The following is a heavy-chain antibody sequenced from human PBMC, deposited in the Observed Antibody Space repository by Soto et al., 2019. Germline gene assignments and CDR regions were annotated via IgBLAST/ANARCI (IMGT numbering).Heavy chain of an antibody. J-gene: IGHJ5*02. D-gene: IGHD1-1*01. V-gene: IGHV4-59*01. Sequence: PSDTLSLTCTVSGGSLSSYYWSWIRQPPGKGLEWIGYIYYSGSTNYNPSLKSRVTISVDTSKNQFSLKLSSVTAADTAVYYCARGVELEREVWWFDPWGQGTLVNVSS. CDR2: IYYSGST. CDR1: GGSLSSYY. CDR3: ARGVELEREVWWFDP.